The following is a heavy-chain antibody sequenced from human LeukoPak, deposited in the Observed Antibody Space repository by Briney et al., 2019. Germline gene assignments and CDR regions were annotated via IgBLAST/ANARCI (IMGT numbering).Heavy chain of an antibody. Sequence: ASVKVSCKASGYTFTSYHMHWVRQAPGQGLEWMGIINPSGGSTSYAQKFQGRVTMTRDTSTSTVYMELSSLRSEDTAVYYCARDEVDYDSSGWPDYWGQGTLVTVST. CDR3: ARDEVDYDSSGWPDY. D-gene: IGHD6-19*01. V-gene: IGHV1-46*01. CDR1: GYTFTSYH. J-gene: IGHJ4*02. CDR2: INPSGGST.